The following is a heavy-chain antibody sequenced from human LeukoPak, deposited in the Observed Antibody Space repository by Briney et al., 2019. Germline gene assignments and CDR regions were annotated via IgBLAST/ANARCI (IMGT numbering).Heavy chain of an antibody. D-gene: IGHD3-22*01. V-gene: IGHV3-21*04. CDR2: ISSSSSYI. J-gene: IGHJ3*02. Sequence: GGSLRLSCAASGFTFSSYSMNWVRQAPGKGLEWVSSISSSSSYIYYADSVKGRFTISRDNAKNSLYLQMNSLRAEDTAVYYCAKNYYDSSGYYYARTDAFDIWGQGTMVTVSS. CDR1: GFTFSSYS. CDR3: AKNYYDSSGYYYARTDAFDI.